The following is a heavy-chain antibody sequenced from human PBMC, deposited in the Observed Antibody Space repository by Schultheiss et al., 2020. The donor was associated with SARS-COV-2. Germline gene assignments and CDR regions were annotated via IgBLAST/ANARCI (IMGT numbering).Heavy chain of an antibody. CDR1: GFTFSSYA. V-gene: IGHV3-23*01. CDR2: ISGSGGST. Sequence: GESLKISCAASGFTFSSYAMSWVRQAPGKGLEWVSAISGSGGSTYYADSVKGRFTISRDNSKNTLYLQMSSLRAEDTAVYYCVKGLQWLRFGYWGQGTLVTVSS. J-gene: IGHJ4*02. CDR3: VKGLQWLRFGY. D-gene: IGHD5-12*01.